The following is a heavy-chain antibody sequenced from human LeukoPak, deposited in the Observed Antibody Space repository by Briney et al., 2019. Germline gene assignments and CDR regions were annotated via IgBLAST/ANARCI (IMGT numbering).Heavy chain of an antibody. Sequence: GGSLRLSCAAFGFTLSSDAMTWVRQAPGKGLEWVSSIRGPGTGTHYADSVKGRFSISRDVSKNTVDLQMNSRSAEDTAIYYCARCTTYTTGWCNWLDPWGQGTLVTVSS. D-gene: IGHD2/OR15-2a*01. V-gene: IGHV3-23*01. CDR3: ARCTTYTTGWCNWLDP. CDR2: IRGPGTGT. J-gene: IGHJ5*02. CDR1: GFTLSSDA.